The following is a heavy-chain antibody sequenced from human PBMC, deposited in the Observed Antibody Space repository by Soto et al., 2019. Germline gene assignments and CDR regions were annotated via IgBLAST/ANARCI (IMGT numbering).Heavy chain of an antibody. J-gene: IGHJ5*02. CDR1: GFTFSNYN. V-gene: IGHV3-21*01. CDR3: AREGALKPFSS. CDR2: ISGSSIYI. Sequence: GSLRLSCVASGFTFSNYNMNWVRQAPGKGLEWVSHISGSSIYIHYADSVRGRFTISRDNAENSVYLQMDSLRVEDTAVYYCAREGALKPFSSWGQGALVTVSS.